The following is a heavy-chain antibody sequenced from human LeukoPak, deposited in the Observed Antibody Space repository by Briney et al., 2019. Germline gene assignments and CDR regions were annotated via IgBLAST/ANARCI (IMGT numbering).Heavy chain of an antibody. CDR3: ARDFGYYGSGSRGFVFDP. V-gene: IGHV4-61*02. Sequence: SETLSPTCTVSGGSISSGSYYWSWIRQPAGKGLEWIGRIYTSGSTNYNPSLKSRVTLSVDTSKNQFSLKLSSVTAADTAVYYCARDFGYYGSGSRGFVFDPWGQGTLVTVSS. CDR2: IYTSGST. J-gene: IGHJ5*02. CDR1: GGSISSGSYY. D-gene: IGHD3-10*01.